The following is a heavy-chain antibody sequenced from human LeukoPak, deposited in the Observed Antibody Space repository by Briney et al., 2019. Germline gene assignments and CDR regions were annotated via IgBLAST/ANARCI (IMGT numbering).Heavy chain of an antibody. D-gene: IGHD3/OR15-3a*01. J-gene: IGHJ4*02. CDR2: ISYDGSKE. CDR3: ASGRHDFLH. V-gene: IGHV3-30*03. CDR1: GFTFSSYG. Sequence: GGSLRLSCAASGFTFSSYGMQWVRQAPGKGLEWVAFISYDGSKEYYADSVKGRFTISRDNSKNTLYLQMNSLRPEDTAVYYCASGRHDFLHWGQGTLVTVSS.